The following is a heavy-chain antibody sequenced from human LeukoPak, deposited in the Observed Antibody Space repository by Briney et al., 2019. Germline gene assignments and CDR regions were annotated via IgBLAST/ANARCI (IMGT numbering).Heavy chain of an antibody. CDR3: AREGVVGAYGHFDY. J-gene: IGHJ4*02. CDR2: ISSSSGYI. CDR1: GFTFSSYS. D-gene: IGHD2-15*01. Sequence: PGGSLRLSCAASGFTFSSYSMNWVRQAPGKGLEWVASISSSSGYIYYADSVKGRFTTSRDNAKNALYLQMSSLRAEDTAVYYCAREGVVGAYGHFDYWGQGTLVTVSS. V-gene: IGHV3-21*01.